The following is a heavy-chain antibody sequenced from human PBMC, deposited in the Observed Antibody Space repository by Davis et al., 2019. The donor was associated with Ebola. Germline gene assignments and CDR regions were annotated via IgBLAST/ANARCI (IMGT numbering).Heavy chain of an antibody. V-gene: IGHV1-69*13. CDR3: ARAKWLRPSFFDY. Sequence: SVTVSRMDSVGTFISYPINWLRQPPGQGLQWMGGIIPIFGTANYAQKFQGRVTITADEPTSTAYMELSSLRSEYTAVYYCARAKWLRPSFFDYWGQGTLVTVSS. CDR1: VGTFISYP. D-gene: IGHD5-12*01. CDR2: IIPIFGTA. J-gene: IGHJ4*02.